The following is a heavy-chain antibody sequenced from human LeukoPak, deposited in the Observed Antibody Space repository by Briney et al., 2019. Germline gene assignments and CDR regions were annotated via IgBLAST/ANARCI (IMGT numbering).Heavy chain of an antibody. V-gene: IGHV4-4*07. CDR1: GGSISSYY. CDR2: IYTSGTT. CDR3: ARDSEGIYYDSSGYYQGNWFAP. Sequence: SETLSLTGTGSGGSISSYYWSWIRQPAGKGLEWIGRIYTSGTTNDNPSLKSRITMSEDTSKNHFSLKLSLVTAAATAVYYCARDSEGIYYDSSGYYQGNWFAPWGEGTLVSVSS. J-gene: IGHJ5*02. D-gene: IGHD3-22*01.